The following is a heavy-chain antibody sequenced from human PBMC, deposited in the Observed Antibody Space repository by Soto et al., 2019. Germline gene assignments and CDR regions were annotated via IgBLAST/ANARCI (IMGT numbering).Heavy chain of an antibody. CDR1: GYTFTGYY. V-gene: IGHV1-2*02. J-gene: IGHJ3*02. D-gene: IGHD3-16*01. CDR2: INPNSGDT. Sequence: QVQLVQSGAEVKKPGASVKVSCKASGYTFTGYYMHWVRQAPGQGLEWMGWINPNSGDTNYAQKFQGRVTMTRDTSISTAYMELSRLRSDDTAVYYCARDWEWGMGDDAFDIWGQGTMVTVSS. CDR3: ARDWEWGMGDDAFDI.